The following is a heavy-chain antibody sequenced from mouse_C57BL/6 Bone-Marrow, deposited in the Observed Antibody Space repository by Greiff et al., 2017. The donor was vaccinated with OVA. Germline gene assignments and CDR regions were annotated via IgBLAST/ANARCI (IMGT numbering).Heavy chain of an antibody. V-gene: IGHV5-4*03. CDR1: GFTFSSYA. D-gene: IGHD1-1*01. CDR3: ARGPVITTVVDHFDY. J-gene: IGHJ2*01. Sequence: EVKLVESGGGLVKPGGSLKLSCAASGFTFSSYAMSWVRQTPEKRLEWVATISDGGSYTYYPDNVKGRFTISRDNAKNNLYLQMSHLKSEETARYSCARGPVITTVVDHFDYWGQGTTLTGSS. CDR2: ISDGGSYT.